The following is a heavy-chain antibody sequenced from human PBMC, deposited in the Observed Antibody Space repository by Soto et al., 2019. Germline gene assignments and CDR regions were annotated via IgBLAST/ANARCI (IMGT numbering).Heavy chain of an antibody. CDR2: IHYNGNT. CDR1: GYSIASYS. CDR3: AREGNLGRWLQPLDF. V-gene: IGHV4-59*01. Sequence: TLSPTCTFSGYSIASYSSRWVRQPPGKGLEWIGNIHYNGNTKYSPSLKSRVTMSVDTSKNHFSLRLISVTAADTAIYFCAREGNLGRWLQPLDFWGQGTLVS. D-gene: IGHD5-12*01. J-gene: IGHJ4*02.